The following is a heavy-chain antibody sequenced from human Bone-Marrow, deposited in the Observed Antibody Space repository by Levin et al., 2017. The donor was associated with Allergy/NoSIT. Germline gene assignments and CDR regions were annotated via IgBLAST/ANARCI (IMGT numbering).Heavy chain of an antibody. CDR1: GFTFSTFG. D-gene: IGHD6-13*01. Sequence: GESLKISCAASGFTFSTFGMHWVRQAPGKGLEWVALISPDGNDKFYADSVTGRFTVSRDNSQNTLFLQMSSLRPEDTAFYYCAKDSLPGIAAPGQTDYWGQGTLVTVSS. CDR3: AKDSLPGIAAPGQTDY. CDR2: ISPDGNDK. J-gene: IGHJ4*02. V-gene: IGHV3-30*18.